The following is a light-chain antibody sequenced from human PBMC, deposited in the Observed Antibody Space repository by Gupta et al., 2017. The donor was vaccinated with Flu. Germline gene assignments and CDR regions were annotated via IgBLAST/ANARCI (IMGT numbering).Light chain of an antibody. CDR1: QSISIY. V-gene: IGKV1-39*01. Sequence: SVGDSVTISCRASQSISIYLNWYQQKPGKAPQLLIFAASTLQSGVPSRFSGGGSGTEFTLTISSLQPEDFATYYCQQSYSSPVYTFGQGTKLEFK. J-gene: IGKJ2*01. CDR2: AAS. CDR3: QQSYSSPVYT.